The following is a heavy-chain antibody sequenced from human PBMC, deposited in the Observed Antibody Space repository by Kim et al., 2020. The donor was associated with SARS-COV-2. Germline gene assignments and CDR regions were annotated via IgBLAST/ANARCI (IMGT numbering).Heavy chain of an antibody. Sequence: AASVKGRFTISRDNSKNTLYLQMNSLRAEDTAVYYCARDPSMIVVVETDYWGQGTLVTVSS. J-gene: IGHJ4*02. D-gene: IGHD3-22*01. CDR3: ARDPSMIVVVETDY. V-gene: IGHV3-33*01.